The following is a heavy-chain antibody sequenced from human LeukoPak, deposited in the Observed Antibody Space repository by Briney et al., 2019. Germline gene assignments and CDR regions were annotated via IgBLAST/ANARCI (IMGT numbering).Heavy chain of an antibody. D-gene: IGHD5-18*01. J-gene: IGHJ5*02. Sequence: HAGGSLRLSCAASGFTVSSNYMSWVRQAPGKGLEWVSVIYSGGSTYYADSVKGRFTISRDNSENTLYLQMNSLRAEDTAVYYCARHVDTAMVNWFDPWGQGTLVTVSS. CDR2: IYSGGST. CDR3: ARHVDTAMVNWFDP. CDR1: GFTVSSNY. V-gene: IGHV3-53*01.